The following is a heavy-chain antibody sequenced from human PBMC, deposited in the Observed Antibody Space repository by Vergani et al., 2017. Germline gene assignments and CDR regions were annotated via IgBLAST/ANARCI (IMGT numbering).Heavy chain of an antibody. Sequence: QVKLVQSGAEVKKPGSSGKVSCKASGGTFSSYAISWVRQAPGQGLEWMGRSIPIFGTANYAQKFQGRVTITADESTSTAYMEQSSLRSENTAVYYCAGGTSQGTYYYDSSGYVYWGQGTLVTVSS. J-gene: IGHJ4*02. V-gene: IGHV1-69*15. CDR3: AGGTSQGTYYYDSSGYVY. D-gene: IGHD3-22*01. CDR2: SIPIFGTA. CDR1: GGTFSSYA.